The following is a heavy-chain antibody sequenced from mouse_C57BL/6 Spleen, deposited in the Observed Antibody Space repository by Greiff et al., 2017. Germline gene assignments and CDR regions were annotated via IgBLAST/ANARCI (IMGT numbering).Heavy chain of an antibody. D-gene: IGHD1-1*01. CDR1: GYTFTAYY. V-gene: IGHV1-26*01. J-gene: IGHJ2*01. Sequence: VQLQQSGPELVQPGASVKISCKASGYTFTAYYMNWVKQSHGKSLEWIGDINPNNGGTSYNQKFKGKATLTVDKSSSTAYMELRSLTSEDSAVYYCARRPYYGSSGYFDYWGQGTTRTVSS. CDR2: INPNNGGT. CDR3: ARRPYYGSSGYFDY.